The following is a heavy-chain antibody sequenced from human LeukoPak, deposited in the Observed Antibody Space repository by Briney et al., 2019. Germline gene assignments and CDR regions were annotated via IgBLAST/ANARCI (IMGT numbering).Heavy chain of an antibody. CDR3: ARLPAGGVVRGVNT. CDR2: IYYSGST. Sequence: PSETLSLTCTVSGGSISSYYWSWIRQPPGKGLEWIGYIYYSGSTNYNPSLKSRVTISVDTSKNQFSLKLSSVTAADTAVYYCARLPAGGVVRGVNTWGQGTLVTVSS. J-gene: IGHJ5*02. V-gene: IGHV4-59*08. CDR1: GGSISSYY. D-gene: IGHD3-10*01.